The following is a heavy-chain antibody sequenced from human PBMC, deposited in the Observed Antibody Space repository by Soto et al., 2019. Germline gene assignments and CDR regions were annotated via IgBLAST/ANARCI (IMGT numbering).Heavy chain of an antibody. V-gene: IGHV3-48*02. CDR2: ISSSSSTI. J-gene: IGHJ6*02. Sequence: EVQLVESGGGLVQPGGSLRLSCAASGFTFSSYSMNWVRQAPGKGLEWVSYISSSSSTIYYADSVKGRFTISRDNAKNSLYLQMNSVRDEDTAVYYCARAHYGDYDSSYYYYGMDVWGPGTTVTVSS. D-gene: IGHD4-17*01. CDR1: GFTFSSYS. CDR3: ARAHYGDYDSSYYYYGMDV.